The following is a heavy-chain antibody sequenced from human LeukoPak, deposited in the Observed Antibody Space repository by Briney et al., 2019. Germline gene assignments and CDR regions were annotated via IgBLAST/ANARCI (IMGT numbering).Heavy chain of an antibody. CDR1: GGSFSGFR. D-gene: IGHD2-2*01. Sequence: SETLSLTCAVSGGSFSGFRWHWIRQPPGKGPEWIGEINHSGGTTYNPSLKSRVTISVDTSKIQFSLNLTSVTAADTAVYYCALEPVVPAALERLNAFDIWGHGTMVTVSS. CDR3: ALEPVVPAALERLNAFDI. J-gene: IGHJ3*02. CDR2: INHSGGT. V-gene: IGHV4-34*01.